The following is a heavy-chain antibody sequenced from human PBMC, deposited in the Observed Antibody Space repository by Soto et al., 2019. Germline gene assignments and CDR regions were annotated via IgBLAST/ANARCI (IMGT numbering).Heavy chain of an antibody. CDR2: IYYSGST. V-gene: IGHV4-39*01. Sequence: PSETLPLTCTVSGGSISGSSYYWGWIRQPPGKGLEWIGSIYYSGSTYYNPSLKSRVTISVDTSKNQFSLKLSSVTAADTAVYYCARHRAYSSGYYYTADYWGQGTLVTVSS. D-gene: IGHD3-22*01. J-gene: IGHJ4*02. CDR1: GGSISGSSYY. CDR3: ARHRAYSSGYYYTADY.